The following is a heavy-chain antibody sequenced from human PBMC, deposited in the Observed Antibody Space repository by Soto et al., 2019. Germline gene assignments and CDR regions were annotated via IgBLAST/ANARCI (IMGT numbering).Heavy chain of an antibody. Sequence: EVQLVQSGAEVKKPGESLKISCKGSGYSFTSYWIGWVRQMPGKGLEWMGIIYPGDSDTRYSPSFQGQVTISADKSITTANLQWSSLKASDTAMYYCARHERLDISYGSGSHLDYWGQGTLVTVSS. CDR1: GYSFTSYW. D-gene: IGHD3-10*01. V-gene: IGHV5-51*01. CDR2: IYPGDSDT. J-gene: IGHJ4*02. CDR3: ARHERLDISYGSGSHLDY.